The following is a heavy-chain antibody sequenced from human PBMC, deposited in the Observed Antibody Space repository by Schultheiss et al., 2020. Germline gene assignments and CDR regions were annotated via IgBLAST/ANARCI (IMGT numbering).Heavy chain of an antibody. CDR1: GFTFSSYA. V-gene: IGHV3-7*01. D-gene: IGHD6-13*01. CDR2: IKQDGSEK. Sequence: GGSLRLSCAASGFTFSSYAMGWVRQGPDKGLEWVANIKQDGSEKYYVDSVKGRFTISRDNAKNSLYLQMNSLRAEDTAVYYCARKIAAAASWFDPWGQGTLVTVSS. CDR3: ARKIAAAASWFDP. J-gene: IGHJ5*02.